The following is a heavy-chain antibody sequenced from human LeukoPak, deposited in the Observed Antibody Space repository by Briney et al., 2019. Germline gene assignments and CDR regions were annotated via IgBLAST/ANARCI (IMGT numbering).Heavy chain of an antibody. CDR1: GFIFSSYA. D-gene: IGHD3-22*01. J-gene: IGHJ5*02. V-gene: IGHV3-23*01. CDR2: ISGSGGIT. Sequence: GGSLRLSCAPSGFIFSSYAMSWVRQAPGKGLEWVSSISGSGGITYHADSVKGRFTISRDNSKNTLYLQMNSLRAEDTAVYYCARGKRYYYDSSGYYGWFDPWGQGTLVTVSS. CDR3: ARGKRYYYDSSGYYGWFDP.